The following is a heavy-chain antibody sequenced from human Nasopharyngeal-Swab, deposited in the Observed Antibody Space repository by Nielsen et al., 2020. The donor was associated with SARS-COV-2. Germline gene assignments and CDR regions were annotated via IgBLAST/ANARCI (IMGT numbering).Heavy chain of an antibody. D-gene: IGHD4-17*01. Sequence: LETLSLTCTVSGYSISSGYYWGWIRQPPGKGLEWIGSIYHSGSTYYNPSLKSRVTISVDTSKNQFSLKLSSVTAADTAVYYCAREDYGDYYGMDVWGQGTTVPVSS. CDR1: GYSISSGYY. CDR3: AREDYGDYYGMDV. J-gene: IGHJ6*02. CDR2: IYHSGST. V-gene: IGHV4-38-2*02.